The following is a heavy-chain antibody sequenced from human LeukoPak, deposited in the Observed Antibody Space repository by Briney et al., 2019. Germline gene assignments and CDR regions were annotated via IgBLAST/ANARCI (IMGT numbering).Heavy chain of an antibody. J-gene: IGHJ3*02. D-gene: IGHD3-22*01. V-gene: IGHV1-69*04. CDR1: GGTFSSYA. CDR2: IIPIFGIA. Sequence: ASVKVSCKASGGTFSSYAISWVRQAPGQGLEWMGRIIPIFGIANYAQKFQGRVTIIADKSTSTAYMELSSLRSEDTAVYYCARGYYDREAFDIWGQGTMVTVSS. CDR3: ARGYYDREAFDI.